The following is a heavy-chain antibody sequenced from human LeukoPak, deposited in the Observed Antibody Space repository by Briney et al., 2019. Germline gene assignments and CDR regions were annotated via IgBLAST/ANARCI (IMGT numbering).Heavy chain of an antibody. CDR2: IYSDGST. V-gene: IGHV3-53*01. CDR3: AADRPGIAVAGTKAFDI. J-gene: IGHJ3*02. Sequence: GGSLRLSCAVSGFTVSSNYMSWVRQAPGKGLEWVSVIYSDGSTYSADSVKGRFTISRDNSKNTLYLQINSLRAEDTAVYYCAADRPGIAVAGTKAFDIWGQGTMVTVSS. D-gene: IGHD6-19*01. CDR1: GFTVSSNY.